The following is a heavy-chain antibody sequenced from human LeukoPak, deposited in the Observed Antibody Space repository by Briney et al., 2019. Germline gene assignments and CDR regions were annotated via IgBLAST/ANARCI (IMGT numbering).Heavy chain of an antibody. D-gene: IGHD3-22*01. CDR2: IYPGDSDT. Sequence: GESLKISCKGSGYSFTSYWIGWVRQMPGKGLGWMGIIYPGDSDTRYSPSFQGQVTISADKSISTAYLQWSSLKASDTAMYYCASLYDSSGYYSGYFDYWGQGTLVTVSS. CDR3: ASLYDSSGYYSGYFDY. CDR1: GYSFTSYW. V-gene: IGHV5-51*01. J-gene: IGHJ4*02.